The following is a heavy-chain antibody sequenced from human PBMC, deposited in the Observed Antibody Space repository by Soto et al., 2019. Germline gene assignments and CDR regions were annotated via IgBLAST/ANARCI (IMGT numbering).Heavy chain of an antibody. J-gene: IGHJ6*02. CDR2: IYYSGST. Sequence: GNLPLHCTVSRGHLRSCRYYGAWPRQTPGRGLEWIGSIYYSGSTYYNPPLKSRVTISVDTSKNQFSLKLSSVTAADTAVYYCARQKYYDFWSGLGGPYGMDVWGQGTTVT. CDR1: RGHLRSCRYY. CDR3: ARQKYYDFWSGLGGPYGMDV. D-gene: IGHD3-3*01. V-gene: IGHV4-39*01.